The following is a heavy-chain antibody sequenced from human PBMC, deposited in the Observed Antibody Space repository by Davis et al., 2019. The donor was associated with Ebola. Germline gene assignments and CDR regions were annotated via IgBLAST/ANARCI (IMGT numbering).Heavy chain of an antibody. J-gene: IGHJ6*02. D-gene: IGHD1-7*01. V-gene: IGHV3-21*01. CDR3: ARDPTGTTDSGGPDYYYGMDV. Sequence: GESLKISCAASGFTFSSYSMNWVRQAPGKGLEWVSSISSSSSYIYYADSVKGRFTISRDNAKNSLYLQMNSLRAEDTAMYYCARDPTGTTDSGGPDYYYGMDVWGQGTTVTVSS. CDR2: ISSSSSYI. CDR1: GFTFSSYS.